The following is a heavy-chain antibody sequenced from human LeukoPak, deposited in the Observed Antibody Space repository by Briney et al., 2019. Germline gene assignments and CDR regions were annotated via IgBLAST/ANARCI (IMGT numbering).Heavy chain of an antibody. J-gene: IGHJ4*02. Sequence: PGGSLRLSCAASVFIFSSYAMSWVRQAPGKGLEWVSTISGSGGSTYYADSVKGRFTISRDNSKNTVYLQMNSLRAEDTIVYYCVKGQSCINDVCHGDFDYWGQGTLVTVSS. CDR2: ISGSGGST. V-gene: IGHV3-23*01. CDR1: VFIFSSYA. D-gene: IGHD2-8*01. CDR3: VKGQSCINDVCHGDFDY.